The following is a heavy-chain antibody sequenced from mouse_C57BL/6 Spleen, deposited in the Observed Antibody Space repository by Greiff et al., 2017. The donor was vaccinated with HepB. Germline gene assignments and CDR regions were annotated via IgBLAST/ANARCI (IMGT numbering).Heavy chain of an antibody. CDR3: ARDYSNYPYYYAMDY. V-gene: IGHV1-26*01. J-gene: IGHJ4*01. CDR2: INPNNGGT. Sequence: EVQLQQSGPELVKPGASVKISCKASGYTFTDYYMNWVKQSHGKSLEWIGDINPNNGGTSYNQKFKGKATLTVDKSSSTAYMELRSLTSEDSAVYYCARDYSNYPYYYAMDYWGQGTSVTVSS. CDR1: GYTFTDYY. D-gene: IGHD2-5*01.